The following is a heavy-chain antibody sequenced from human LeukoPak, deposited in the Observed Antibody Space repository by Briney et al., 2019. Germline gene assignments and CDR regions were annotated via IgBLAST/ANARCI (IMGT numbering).Heavy chain of an antibody. D-gene: IGHD3-22*01. V-gene: IGHV3-30*19. CDR2: ISYDGSNK. Sequence: GGSLRLSCAASGFTFSNYGMHWVRQAPGKGLEWVAVISYDGSNKYYADSVKGRFTISRDNSKNTLYLQMNSLRAEDTAVYYCARDFDLYYDSSGSGFDYWGQGTLVTVSS. CDR3: ARDFDLYYDSSGSGFDY. J-gene: IGHJ4*02. CDR1: GFTFSNYG.